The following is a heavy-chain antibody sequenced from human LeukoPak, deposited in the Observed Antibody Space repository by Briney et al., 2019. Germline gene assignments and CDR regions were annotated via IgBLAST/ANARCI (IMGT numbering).Heavy chain of an antibody. CDR2: INTDSGGT. Sequence: ASVKVSCKASGYTFTVSYIHWVRQAPGQSLEWMGWINTDSGGTHIAQKFQGRVTMTTDTSISTAYVEVTRLQSDDTAVSYCAKWGATTNYWGQGTLVTVSS. V-gene: IGHV1-2*02. CDR1: GYTFTVSY. CDR3: AKWGATTNY. J-gene: IGHJ4*02. D-gene: IGHD1-26*01.